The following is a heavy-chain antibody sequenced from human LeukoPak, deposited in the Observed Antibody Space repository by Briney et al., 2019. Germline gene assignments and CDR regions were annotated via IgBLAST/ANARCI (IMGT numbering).Heavy chain of an antibody. CDR1: GLTFSSYA. D-gene: IGHD3-22*01. CDR2: ISGSGSNT. V-gene: IGHV3-23*01. J-gene: IGHJ4*02. Sequence: PGGSLRLSCAASGLTFSSYAMSWVRQAPGKGLEWVSAISGSGSNTYYADSVKGRFTISRDNSKNTLYLQMNSLRAEDTAVYYCAKYYDSSGYYGKNYYFDYWGQGTLVTVSS. CDR3: AKYYDSSGYYGKNYYFDY.